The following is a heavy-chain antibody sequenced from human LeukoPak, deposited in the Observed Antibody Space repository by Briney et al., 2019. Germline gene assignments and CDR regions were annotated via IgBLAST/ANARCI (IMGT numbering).Heavy chain of an antibody. CDR2: VYSGGST. D-gene: IGHD2-2*02. J-gene: IGHJ4*02. Sequence: PGGSLRLSCAASGFTVSRNYMSWVRQAPGKGLEWVSTVYSGGSTYYADSVKGRFTISRDNSKNTLYLQMNSLRAEDTAVYYCARWCSSTSCYTGWGQGTLVTVSS. CDR3: ARWCSSTSCYTG. CDR1: GFTVSRNY. V-gene: IGHV3-53*01.